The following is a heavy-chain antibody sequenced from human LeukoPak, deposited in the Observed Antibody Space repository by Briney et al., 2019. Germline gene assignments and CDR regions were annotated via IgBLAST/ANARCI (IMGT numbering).Heavy chain of an antibody. D-gene: IGHD3-10*01. J-gene: IGHJ4*02. Sequence: GGSLRLSCAASGFTFSSYWMSWVRQAPGKGLEWVANIKQDGSEKYYVDSVKGRFTISRDNAKNSLYLQMSSLRAEDTAVYYCARDHSQYYYGSGSSYDYWGQGTLVTVSS. V-gene: IGHV3-7*01. CDR2: IKQDGSEK. CDR1: GFTFSSYW. CDR3: ARDHSQYYYGSGSSYDY.